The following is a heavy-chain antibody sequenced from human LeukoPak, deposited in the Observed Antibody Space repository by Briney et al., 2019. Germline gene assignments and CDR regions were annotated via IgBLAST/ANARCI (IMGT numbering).Heavy chain of an antibody. CDR1: GGSIISSSHY. CDR2: IYYSGST. CDR3: ARVVVVVPAAIDMEAFDI. Sequence: SETLSLTCTVSGGSIISSSHYWGWIRQPPGKGLEWIGSIYYSGSTYYNPSLKSRVTISVDTSKNQFSLKLSSVTAADTAVYFCARVVVVVPAAIDMEAFDIWGQGTMVTVSS. D-gene: IGHD2-2*01. V-gene: IGHV4-39*01. J-gene: IGHJ3*02.